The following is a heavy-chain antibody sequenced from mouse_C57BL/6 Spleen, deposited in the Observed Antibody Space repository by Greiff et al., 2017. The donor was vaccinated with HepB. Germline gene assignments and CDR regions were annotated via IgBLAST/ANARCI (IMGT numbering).Heavy chain of an antibody. J-gene: IGHJ2*01. CDR1: GYTFTSYW. D-gene: IGHD2-2*01. CDR2: IDPSDSET. CDR3: ARRGVTPYYFDY. V-gene: IGHV1-52*01. Sequence: VQLQQPGAELVRPGSSVKLSCKASGYTFTSYWMHWVKQRPIQGLEWIGNIDPSDSETHYNQKFKDKATLTVDKSSSTAYMQLSSLTSEDSAVYYCARRGVTPYYFDYWGQGTTLTVSS.